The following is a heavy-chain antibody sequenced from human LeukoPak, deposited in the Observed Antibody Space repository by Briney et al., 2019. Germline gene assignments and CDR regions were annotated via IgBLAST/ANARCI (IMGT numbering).Heavy chain of an antibody. Sequence: SETLSLTCTVSGGSISSYYWSWIRQPPGKGLGWIGYIYYSGSTNYNPSLKSRVTISVDTSKNQFSLKLSSVTAADTAVYYCAREVNNSGDFDYWGQGTLVTVSS. V-gene: IGHV4-59*01. D-gene: IGHD6-25*01. CDR3: AREVNNSGDFDY. CDR2: IYYSGST. CDR1: GGSISSYY. J-gene: IGHJ4*02.